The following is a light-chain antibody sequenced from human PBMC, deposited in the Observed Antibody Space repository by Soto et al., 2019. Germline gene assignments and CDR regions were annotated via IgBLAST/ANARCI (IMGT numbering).Light chain of an antibody. CDR3: SSYASSSTHV. J-gene: IGLJ1*01. V-gene: IGLV2-14*01. CDR1: SSDVGGYNF. Sequence: QSALTQPASVSGSPGQSITISCTGTSSDVGGYNFVSWYHQHPGKAHKLMIYEVRNRPAGVSNRFSGSKSGNTASLTISGLQAEDEADYYGSSYASSSTHVFGAGTKLTVL. CDR2: EVR.